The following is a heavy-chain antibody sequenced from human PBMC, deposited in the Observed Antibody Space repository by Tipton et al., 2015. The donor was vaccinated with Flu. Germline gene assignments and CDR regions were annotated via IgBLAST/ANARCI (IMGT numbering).Heavy chain of an antibody. CDR2: ISAYNGNT. CDR3: ARNPRYCSSTSCYRGGAFDI. D-gene: IGHD2-2*01. J-gene: IGHJ3*02. Sequence: QLVQSGAEVKKPGASVKVSCKASGYTFTSYGISWVRQAPGQGLEWMGWISAYNGNTNYAQKLQGRVTMTTDTSTSTAYMELRSLRSDDPAVYYCARNPRYCSSTSCYRGGAFDIWGQGTMVTVSS. V-gene: IGHV1-18*01. CDR1: GYTFTSYG.